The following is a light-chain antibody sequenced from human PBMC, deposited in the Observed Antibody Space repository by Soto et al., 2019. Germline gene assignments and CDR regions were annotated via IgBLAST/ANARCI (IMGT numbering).Light chain of an antibody. V-gene: IGKV3-20*01. CDR3: QQYVTSSPRT. J-gene: IGKJ1*01. CDR1: QSVSNNY. CDR2: GAS. Sequence: EIVLTQSPGTLSLSPGERATLSCRASQSVSNNYLAWYQQKPGQAPRLLIYGASNRATGIPDRFSGSGSGTDFTLTISRLEPEDFAVYYCQQYVTSSPRTLGQGTKVDIK.